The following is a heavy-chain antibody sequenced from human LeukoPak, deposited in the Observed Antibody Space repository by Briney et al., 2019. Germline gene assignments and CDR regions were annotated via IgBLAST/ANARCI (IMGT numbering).Heavy chain of an antibody. J-gene: IGHJ4*02. D-gene: IGHD6-6*01. CDR3: ARDDKTPYSSSSYYFDY. CDR2: INHSGST. CDR1: GGSFSGYY. Sequence: SETLSLTCAVYGGSFSGYYWSWIRQPPGKGLEWIGEINHSGSTNYNPSLKSRVTISVDTSKNQFSLKLSSVTAADTAVYYCARDDKTPYSSSSYYFDYWGQGTLVTVSS. V-gene: IGHV4-34*01.